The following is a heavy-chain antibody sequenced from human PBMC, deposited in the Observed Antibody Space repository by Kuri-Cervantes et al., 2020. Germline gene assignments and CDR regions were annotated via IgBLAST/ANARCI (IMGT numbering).Heavy chain of an antibody. CDR2: ISGSGGST. V-gene: IGHV3-23*01. J-gene: IGHJ6*02. D-gene: IGHD5-18*01. CDR1: GFTFSSYA. CDR3: AKGEDTAMVQGHGMDV. Sequence: GESLKISCAASGFTFSSYAMHWVRQAPGKGLEWVSAISGSGGSTYYADSVKGRFTISRDNSKNTLYLQMNSLRAEDTAVYYCAKGEDTAMVQGHGMDVWGQGTTVTVSS.